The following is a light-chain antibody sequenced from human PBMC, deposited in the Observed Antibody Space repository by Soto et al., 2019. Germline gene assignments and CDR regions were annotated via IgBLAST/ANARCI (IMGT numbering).Light chain of an antibody. V-gene: IGKV3D-15*01. Sequence: EIVMTQSPSTLSVSPGETASLSCRASQSAGNFLDWYQQKPGQAPRLLIYYISTRATGIPARFSGSGSGTEFTLTINSLQSEDSEVYYCQQHNQWPITFGQGTRLEIK. CDR1: QSAGNF. CDR2: YIS. J-gene: IGKJ5*01. CDR3: QQHNQWPIT.